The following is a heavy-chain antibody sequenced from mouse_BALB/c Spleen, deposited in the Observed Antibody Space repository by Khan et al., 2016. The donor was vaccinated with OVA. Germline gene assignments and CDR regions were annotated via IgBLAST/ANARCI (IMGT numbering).Heavy chain of an antibody. CDR1: GYTFTNYG. J-gene: IGHJ4*01. V-gene: IGHV9-3-1*01. D-gene: IGHD3-3*01. CDR2: IYTYTGEP. CDR3: ARGGRRAMDY. Sequence: QIQLVQSGPDLKKPGETVKISCKASGYTFTNYGINWVKQAPGKGLKWMGWIYTYTGEPTYADDFKGRFAFSLETSARPAYLQINNLKKEDTATYFGARGGRRAMDYWGQGTSVTVSS.